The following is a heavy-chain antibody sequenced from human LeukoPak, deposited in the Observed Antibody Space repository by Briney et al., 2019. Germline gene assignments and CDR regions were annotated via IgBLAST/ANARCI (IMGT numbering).Heavy chain of an antibody. D-gene: IGHD5-24*01. CDR3: ASRRDDYLNPFDS. CDR2: INNSGST. Sequence: SQTLSLTCAVYGGFLRGYYSSWIRHPRGKGLEWIGEINNSGSTNYNPSLKGRVTISLDTSKNQFSLILSSVTAADTAIYYCASRRDDYLNPFDSWGQGTLVSVSS. CDR1: GGFLRGYY. J-gene: IGHJ4*02. V-gene: IGHV4-34*01.